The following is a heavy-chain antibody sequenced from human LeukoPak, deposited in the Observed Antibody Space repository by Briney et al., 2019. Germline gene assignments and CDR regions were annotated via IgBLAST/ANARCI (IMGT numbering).Heavy chain of an antibody. D-gene: IGHD5-18*01. CDR1: GFTFDDYG. CDR3: AKDMLEDTAMGHYYYYGMDV. CDR2: ISGDGGST. J-gene: IGHJ6*02. V-gene: IGHV3-43*02. Sequence: GGSLRLSCAASGFTFDDYGMSWVRQAPGKGLEWVSLISGDGGSTYYADSVKGRFTISRDNSKNSLYLQMNSLRTEDTALYYCAKDMLEDTAMGHYYYYGMDVWGQGTTVTVSS.